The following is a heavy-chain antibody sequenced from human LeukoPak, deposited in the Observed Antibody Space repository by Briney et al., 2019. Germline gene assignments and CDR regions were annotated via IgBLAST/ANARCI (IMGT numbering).Heavy chain of an antibody. CDR3: ARDALYGYSYDPFDY. J-gene: IGHJ4*02. D-gene: IGHD5-18*01. V-gene: IGHV4-34*01. CDR1: GGSFSGYY. Sequence: SETLSLTCAVYGGSFSGYYWSWIRQPPGKGLEWIGVINHSGSTNYNPSLKSRVTISVDTSKNQFSLKLSSVTAADTAVYYCARDALYGYSYDPFDYWGQGTLVTVSS. CDR2: INHSGST.